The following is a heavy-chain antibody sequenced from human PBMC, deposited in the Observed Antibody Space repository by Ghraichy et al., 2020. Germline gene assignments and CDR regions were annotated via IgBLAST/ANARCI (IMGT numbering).Heavy chain of an antibody. CDR1: GGSISSYY. CDR2: IYYSGST. D-gene: IGHD3-3*01. Sequence: GSLRLSCTVSGGSISSYYWSWIRQPPGKGLEWIGYIYYSGSTNYNPSLKSRVTISVDTSKNQFSLKLSSVTAADTAVYYCARGSDFWSQDTWGQGTLVTVSS. V-gene: IGHV4-59*01. J-gene: IGHJ5*02. CDR3: ARGSDFWSQDT.